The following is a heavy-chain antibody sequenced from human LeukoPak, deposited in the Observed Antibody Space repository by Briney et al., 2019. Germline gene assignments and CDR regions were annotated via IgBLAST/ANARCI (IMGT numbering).Heavy chain of an antibody. Sequence: PGRSLRLSCVASGFIFSNYGMHWVRQAPGKGLEWVAVMSYDGSNEDYADSVKGRFTIYRDNSRDTLYLQMNSLSAEDTAVYYCARDSGDIDWGQGTLVTVSS. CDR2: MSYDGSNE. J-gene: IGHJ4*02. CDR3: ARDSGDID. D-gene: IGHD4-17*01. V-gene: IGHV3-33*05. CDR1: GFIFSNYG.